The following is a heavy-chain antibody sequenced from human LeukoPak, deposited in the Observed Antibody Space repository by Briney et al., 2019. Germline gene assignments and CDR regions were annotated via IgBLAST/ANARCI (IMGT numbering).Heavy chain of an antibody. V-gene: IGHV4-59*01. Sequence: PSETLSLTCTVSGGSISSYYWSWIRQPPGKGLEWIGYIYYSGSTNYNPSLKSRVTISVDTSKNQLSLKLSSVTAADTAVYYCARVRVSSGSHPWYFDYWGQGTLVTVSS. D-gene: IGHD3-22*01. CDR2: IYYSGST. CDR1: GGSISSYY. CDR3: ARVRVSSGSHPWYFDY. J-gene: IGHJ4*02.